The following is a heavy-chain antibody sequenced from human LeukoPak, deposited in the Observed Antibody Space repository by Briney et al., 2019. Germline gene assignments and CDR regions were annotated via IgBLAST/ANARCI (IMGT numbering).Heavy chain of an antibody. J-gene: IGHJ4*02. Sequence: ASVKVSCKASGFTFTSSAVQWVRQARGQRLEWIGWIVVGSGNTNYAQKFQGRVTITADEPTRTAYMELTYVRSDDTAVYYCTIIPNVILFTHYFEYWGQGTLVTVSS. CDR3: TIIPNVILFTHYFEY. V-gene: IGHV1-58*01. CDR1: GFTFTSSA. D-gene: IGHD2-21*01. CDR2: IVVGSGNT.